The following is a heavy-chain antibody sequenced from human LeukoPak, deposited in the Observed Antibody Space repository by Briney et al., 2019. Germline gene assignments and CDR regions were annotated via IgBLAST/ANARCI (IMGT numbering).Heavy chain of an antibody. CDR2: ISYDGSNK. D-gene: IGHD6-19*01. J-gene: IGHJ4*02. V-gene: IGHV3-30-3*01. Sequence: GGSLRLSCAASGFTFSSYAMHWVRQARGKGLEWVAVISYDGSNKYYADSVKGRFTISRDNSKNTLYLQMNSLRAEDTAVYYCARSNSSGWYGGFMDYWGQGTLVTVSS. CDR3: ARSNSSGWYGGFMDY. CDR1: GFTFSSYA.